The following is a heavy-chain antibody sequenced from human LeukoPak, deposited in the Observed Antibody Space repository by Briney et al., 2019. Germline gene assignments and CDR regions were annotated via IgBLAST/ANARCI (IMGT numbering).Heavy chain of an antibody. D-gene: IGHD3-22*01. V-gene: IGHV1-3*01. CDR3: AKVSHYDNNWQSFPDY. Sequence: ASVRVSCKASGYTFTSYAMHWVRQAPGQRLEWMGWINAGNGNTKYSQKFQGRVTITRDTSASTAYMELSSLRSEDTAVYYCAKVSHYDNNWQSFPDYWGQGTLVTVSS. J-gene: IGHJ4*02. CDR1: GYTFTSYA. CDR2: INAGNGNT.